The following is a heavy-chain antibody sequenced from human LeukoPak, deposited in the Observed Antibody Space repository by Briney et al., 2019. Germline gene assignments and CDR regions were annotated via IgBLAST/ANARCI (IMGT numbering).Heavy chain of an antibody. CDR2: ITPHNGGT. D-gene: IGHD1-14*01. CDR1: GYTFTGYY. V-gene: IGHV1-2*02. J-gene: IGHJ5*02. CDR3: ARTKNLYPGWFDP. Sequence: GASVNVSCKASGYTFTGYYIHWVRQAPGQGLEWMGWITPHNGGTNSAQKFQGGVTMTRDTSISTAYMELSRLRSDDAAVYYCARTKNLYPGWFDPWGQGTLVTVSS.